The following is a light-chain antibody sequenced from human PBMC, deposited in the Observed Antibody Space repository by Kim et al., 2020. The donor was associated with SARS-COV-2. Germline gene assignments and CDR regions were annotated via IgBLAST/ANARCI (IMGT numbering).Light chain of an antibody. CDR3: QKYDSAPWT. V-gene: IGKV1-27*01. CDR2: GAS. J-gene: IGKJ1*01. Sequence: DIQMAQSPSSLSASVGDRVTITCRASQCISHSLAWYRQKPGKVPMLLIYGASTLQSGVPSRFSGSGSGTDFTLTISSLQPEDAATYYCQKYDSAPWTFGQGTKVDIK. CDR1: QCISHS.